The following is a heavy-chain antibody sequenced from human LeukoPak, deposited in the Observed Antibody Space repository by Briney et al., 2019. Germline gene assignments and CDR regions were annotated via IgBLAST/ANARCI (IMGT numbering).Heavy chain of an antibody. CDR1: GFTFSSYG. D-gene: IGHD3-3*01. J-gene: IGHJ4*02. CDR3: ARGDFWSGYYFFDY. V-gene: IGHV3-30*02. Sequence: GGSLRLSCAASGFTFSSYGMHWVRQAPGKGLEWVAFIRYDGSNKYYADSVKGRFTISRDNSKNTLYLQMNSLRAEDTAVYYCARGDFWSGYYFFDYWGQGTLVTVSS. CDR2: IRYDGSNK.